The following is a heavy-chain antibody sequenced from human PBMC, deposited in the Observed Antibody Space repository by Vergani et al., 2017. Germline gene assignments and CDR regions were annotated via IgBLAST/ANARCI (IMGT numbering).Heavy chain of an antibody. CDR1: GYTFTSYA. Sequence: QVQLVQSGAEVKKPGASVNVSCKAAGYTFTSYAIHWVRQAPGQGLEWMGWINPNSGGTNYAQKFQGRVTITADESTSTAYMELSSLKSEDTAVFYCARATCSGGSCYRGFEYWGQGSLITVSS. CDR2: INPNSGGT. V-gene: IGHV1-2*02. CDR3: ARATCSGGSCYRGFEY. J-gene: IGHJ4*02. D-gene: IGHD2-15*01.